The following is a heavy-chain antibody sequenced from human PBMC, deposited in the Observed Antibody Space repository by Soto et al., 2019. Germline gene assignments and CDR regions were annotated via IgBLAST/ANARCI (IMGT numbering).Heavy chain of an antibody. D-gene: IGHD3-10*01. Sequence: ASVTVSCKASGSTFTSYGISWVRQAPGQGLEWMGWISAYNGNTNYAQKLQGRVTMTTDTSTSTAYMELRGLRSDDTAVYYCARIMTKDMVWFDPWGQGTLVTVSS. V-gene: IGHV1-18*01. CDR1: GSTFTSYG. CDR2: ISAYNGNT. J-gene: IGHJ5*02. CDR3: ARIMTKDMVWFDP.